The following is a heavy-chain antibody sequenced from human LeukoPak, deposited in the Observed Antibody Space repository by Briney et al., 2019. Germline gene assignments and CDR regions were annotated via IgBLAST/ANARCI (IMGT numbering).Heavy chain of an antibody. CDR3: ARGSSSYCSGGSCLGY. D-gene: IGHD2-15*01. CDR1: GFTFSSYA. V-gene: IGHV3-30*14. CDR2: ISYDGSNK. Sequence: GGPLRLSCAASGFTFSSYAMHWVRQAPGKGLEWVAVISYDGSNKYYADSVKGRFTISRDNSKNTLYLQMNSLRAEDTAVYYCARGSSSYCSGGSCLGYWGQGTLVTVSS. J-gene: IGHJ4*02.